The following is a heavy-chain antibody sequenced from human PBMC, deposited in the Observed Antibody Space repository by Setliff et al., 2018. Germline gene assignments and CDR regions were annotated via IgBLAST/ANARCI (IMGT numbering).Heavy chain of an antibody. CDR1: GGTFSSYA. J-gene: IGHJ3*02. Sequence: RASVKVSCKASGGTFSSYAISWVRQAPGQGLEWMGGIIPILGIANYAQKFQGRVTITADESTSTAYMELSSLRSEDTAVYYCARYGDSSGYYLSGAFDIWGQGTMVTVSS. D-gene: IGHD3-22*01. CDR3: ARYGDSSGYYLSGAFDI. CDR2: IIPILGIA. V-gene: IGHV1-69*10.